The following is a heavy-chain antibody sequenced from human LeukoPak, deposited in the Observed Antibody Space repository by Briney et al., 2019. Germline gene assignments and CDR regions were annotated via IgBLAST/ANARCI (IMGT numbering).Heavy chain of an antibody. CDR3: ARSLPAAGSRDWFDP. CDR1: GFTFSGYI. CDR2: IGSSGNTI. V-gene: IGHV3-48*01. D-gene: IGHD2-2*01. Sequence: PGGSLRLSCAASGFTFSGYIMNWVRQAPGKGLEWVSFIGSSGNTIYYADSVKGRFTVSRDNAKNSLYLQMNSLRAEDTAVYYCARSLPAAGSRDWFDPWGQGTLVTVSS. J-gene: IGHJ5*02.